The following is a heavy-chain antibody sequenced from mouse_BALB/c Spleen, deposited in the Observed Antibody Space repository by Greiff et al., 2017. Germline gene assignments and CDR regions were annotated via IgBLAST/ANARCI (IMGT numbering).Heavy chain of an antibody. J-gene: IGHJ4*01. CDR3: ARGWLLRRFAMDY. CDR2: ISDGGSYT. D-gene: IGHD2-3*01. Sequence: EVKLMESGGGLVKPGGSLKLSCAASGFTFSDYYMYWVRQTPEKRLEWVATISDGGSYTYYPDSVKGRFTISRDNAKNNLYLQMSSLKSEDTAMYYCARGWLLRRFAMDYWGQGTSVTVSS. CDR1: GFTFSDYY. V-gene: IGHV5-4*02.